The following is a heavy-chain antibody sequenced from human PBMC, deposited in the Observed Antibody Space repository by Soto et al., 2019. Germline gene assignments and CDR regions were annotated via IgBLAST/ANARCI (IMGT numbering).Heavy chain of an antibody. J-gene: IGHJ5*01. CDR1: GFTFSSYA. D-gene: IGHD2-2*01. V-gene: IGHV3-30-3*01. CDR3: ANIVLVPASISAAS. Sequence: PGGSLRLSCAASGFTFSSYAMHWVRQAPGKGLEWVAVISYDGSNKYYADSVKGRFTISRDNSKNTLYLQMNSLRAEDTAVYYCANIVLVPASISAASWG. CDR2: ISYDGSNK.